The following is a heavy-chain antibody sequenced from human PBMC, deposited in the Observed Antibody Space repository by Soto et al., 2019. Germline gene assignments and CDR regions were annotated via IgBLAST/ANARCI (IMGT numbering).Heavy chain of an antibody. J-gene: IGHJ3*02. CDR2: IIPILGIA. CDR1: GGTFSSYT. CDR3: ARGRPVTGDAFDI. V-gene: IGHV1-69*02. Sequence: SVKVSCKASGGTFSSYTISWVRQAPGQGLEWMGRIIPILGIANYAQKFQGRVTITANKSTSTAYMELSSLRSEDTAVYYCARGRPVTGDAFDIWGQGTMVTVSS. D-gene: IGHD2-21*02.